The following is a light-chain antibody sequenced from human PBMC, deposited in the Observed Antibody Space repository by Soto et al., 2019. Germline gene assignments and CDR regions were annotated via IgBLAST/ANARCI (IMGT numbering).Light chain of an antibody. V-gene: IGLV2-11*01. J-gene: IGLJ1*01. CDR3: CSYAGSYISLFV. CDR1: SSDVGGYDY. Sequence: QSALTQPRSVSGSPGQSVTISCTGTSSDVGGYDYVSWFQQHPGKAPKLMIYDVTERPSGVPDRFSGSKSGNTASLTISGLQAEDEADYYCCSYAGSYISLFVFGTGTKV. CDR2: DVT.